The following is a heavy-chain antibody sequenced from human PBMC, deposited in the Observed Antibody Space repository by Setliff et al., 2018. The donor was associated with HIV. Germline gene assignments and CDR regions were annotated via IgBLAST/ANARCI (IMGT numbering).Heavy chain of an antibody. J-gene: IGHJ3*02. V-gene: IGHV1-18*01. CDR1: GYFFNNYG. CDR3: ARAGGFCNAATCLRGYDAFDI. D-gene: IGHD2-15*01. Sequence: VASVKVSCKASGYFFNNYGIAWVRRAPGRGLEWMGWISGFNGNTNYAQILQGRVTVTTDTSTSTAYMELRSLRSDDTAVYYCARAGGFCNAATCLRGYDAFDIWGQGTTVTVSS. CDR2: ISGFNGNT.